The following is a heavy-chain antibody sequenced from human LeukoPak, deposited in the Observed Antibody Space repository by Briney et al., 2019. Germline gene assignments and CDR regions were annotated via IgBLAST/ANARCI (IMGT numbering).Heavy chain of an antibody. J-gene: IGHJ3*02. V-gene: IGHV3-30*04. CDR1: GFTFSSYA. D-gene: IGHD3-10*01. Sequence: GGSLRLSCAASGFTFSSYAMHWVRQAPGKGLEWVAVISYDGSNKYYADSVKGRFTIPRDNSKNTLYLQMNSLRAEDTAVYYCARDYYGSGSYYGAFDIWGQGTMVTVSS. CDR2: ISYDGSNK. CDR3: ARDYYGSGSYYGAFDI.